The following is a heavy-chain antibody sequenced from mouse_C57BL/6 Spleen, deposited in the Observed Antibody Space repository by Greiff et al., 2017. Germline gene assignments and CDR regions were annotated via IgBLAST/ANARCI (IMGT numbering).Heavy chain of an antibody. Sequence: QVQLQQPGAELVRPGTSVKLSCKASGYTFTSYWMHWVKQRPGQGLEWIGVIDPSDSYTNYNQKFKGKATLTVDTSSSTAYMQLSSLTSEDSAVYYCARRSPYYGSKGAWFAYWGQGTLVTVSA. CDR3: ARRSPYYGSKGAWFAY. CDR2: IDPSDSYT. CDR1: GYTFTSYW. D-gene: IGHD1-1*01. J-gene: IGHJ3*01. V-gene: IGHV1-59*01.